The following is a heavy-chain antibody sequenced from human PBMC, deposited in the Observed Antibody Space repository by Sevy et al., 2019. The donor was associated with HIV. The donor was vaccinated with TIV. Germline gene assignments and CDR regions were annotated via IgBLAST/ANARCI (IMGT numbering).Heavy chain of an antibody. D-gene: IGHD6-19*01. V-gene: IGHV4-59*04. CDR3: VRRLPHSLGWSFDY. J-gene: IGHJ4*02. Sequence: SETLSLTCTVSGGSISSYYWNWIRQPPGKGLEWIGCLYYGGSTYSNPSLKSRVTMSVDTSRNQFSLTLSSVTAADTAVYYCVRRLPHSLGWSFDYWGQGTLVTVSS. CDR1: GGSISSYY. CDR2: LYYGGST.